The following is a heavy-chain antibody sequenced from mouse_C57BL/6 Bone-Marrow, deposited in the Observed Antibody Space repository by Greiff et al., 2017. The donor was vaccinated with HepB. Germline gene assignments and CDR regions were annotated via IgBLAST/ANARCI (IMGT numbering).Heavy chain of an antibody. D-gene: IGHD1-1*01. CDR3: AREGVIWGYFDV. Sequence: EVKVVESEGGLVQPGSSMKLSCTASGFTFSDYYMAWVRQVPEKGLEWVANINYDGSSTYYLDSLKSRFIISRDNAKNILYLQMSSLKSEDTATYYCAREGVIWGYFDVWGTGTTVTVSS. CDR2: INYDGSST. CDR1: GFTFSDYY. J-gene: IGHJ1*03. V-gene: IGHV5-16*01.